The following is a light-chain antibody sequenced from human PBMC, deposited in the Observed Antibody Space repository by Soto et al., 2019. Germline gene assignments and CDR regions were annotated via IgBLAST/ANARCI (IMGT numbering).Light chain of an antibody. Sequence: IFWTQSPFTLSLSPGERSTLSCRASQSVSISYLAWYQQKPGQAPRLLIYRTSNRATGIPDRFSGSGSGKEFPITIRRLEPEDFEVYSCQQYHSSHRKFRQGNKVDIK. CDR3: QQYHSSHRK. J-gene: IGKJ1*01. CDR2: RTS. V-gene: IGKV3-20*01. CDR1: QSVSISY.